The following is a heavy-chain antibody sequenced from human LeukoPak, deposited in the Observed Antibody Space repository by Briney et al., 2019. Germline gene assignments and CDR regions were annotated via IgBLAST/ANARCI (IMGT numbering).Heavy chain of an antibody. CDR2: IIPIFGTA. J-gene: IGHJ4*02. CDR1: GGTFSSYA. CDR3: ASDLGWSGTQRGYFDY. V-gene: IGHV1-69*13. Sequence: GASVKVSCKASGGTFSSYAISWVRQAPGQGLEWMGGIIPIFGTANYAQKFQGRVTITADESTSTAYMELSSLRSEDTAVYYCASDLGWSGTQRGYFDYWGQGTLVTVSS. D-gene: IGHD3-3*01.